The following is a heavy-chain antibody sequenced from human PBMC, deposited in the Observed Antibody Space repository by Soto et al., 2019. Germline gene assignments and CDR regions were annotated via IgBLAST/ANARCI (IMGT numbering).Heavy chain of an antibody. Sequence: QVHLVESGGALVKPGGSLRLSCAASGFTLSDSYMSWIRQAPGKGLEWLSYISNSGRTINYADSVKGRFTISRDNAKNLLYLQLNSLRGEDTAVYYCARDWGAWFDPSGQGTLVTVSS. J-gene: IGHJ5*02. CDR1: GFTLSDSY. CDR3: ARDWGAWFDP. V-gene: IGHV3-11*01. D-gene: IGHD3-16*01. CDR2: ISNSGRTI.